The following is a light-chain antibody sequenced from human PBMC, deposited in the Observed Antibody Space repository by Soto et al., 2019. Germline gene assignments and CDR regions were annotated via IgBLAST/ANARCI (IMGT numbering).Light chain of an antibody. V-gene: IGLV2-14*03. CDR1: SSDVGGYNY. Sequence: QSVLTQPASVSGSPGQSITISCTGTSSDVGGYNYVSWYQQHPGKAPKLMIFEVTNRPSGISTRFSGSRSGNTASLTISDLQAEDEAEYYCNSYTGSNTFVFGAGTKLTVL. CDR2: EVT. J-gene: IGLJ1*01. CDR3: NSYTGSNTFV.